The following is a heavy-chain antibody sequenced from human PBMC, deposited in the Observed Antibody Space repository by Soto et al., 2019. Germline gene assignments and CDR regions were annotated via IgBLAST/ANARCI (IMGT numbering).Heavy chain of an antibody. J-gene: IGHJ6*02. V-gene: IGHV1-8*01. CDR1: GYTFTSYD. Sequence: VASVKVSCKASGYTFTSYDINWVRQATGQGLEWVGWMNPNSGNTGYAQKFQGRVTMTRNASISTAYMELSSLRSEDTAVYYCAREVRSSYYYYGMDVWGQGTTVTVSS. CDR3: AREVRSSYYYYGMDV. CDR2: MNPNSGNT. D-gene: IGHD1-26*01.